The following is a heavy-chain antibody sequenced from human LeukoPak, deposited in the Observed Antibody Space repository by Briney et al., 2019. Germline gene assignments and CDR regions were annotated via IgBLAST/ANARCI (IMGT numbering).Heavy chain of an antibody. J-gene: IGHJ4*02. D-gene: IGHD3-9*01. Sequence: SETLSLTCAVYGGSITGYYWSWIRQTPGRGLEWVGEIHYTGATSYNPSLKSRATISTDTSKNQFSLRLSSVTAADTAVYYCARGNILTGYCFDFWGQGALVTVSS. CDR1: GGSITGYY. CDR2: IHYTGAT. CDR3: ARGNILTGYCFDF. V-gene: IGHV4-34*01.